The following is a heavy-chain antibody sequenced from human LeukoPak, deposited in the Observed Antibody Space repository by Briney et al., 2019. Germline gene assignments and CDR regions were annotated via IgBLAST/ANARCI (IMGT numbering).Heavy chain of an antibody. J-gene: IGHJ4*02. CDR1: GGSISSYY. Sequence: TASETLSLTCTVSGGSISSYYWSWIRQPPGKGLEWIGYIYYSGSTKYNPSLKSRVTISVDTSKNQFSLKLSSVTAADTAVYYCARGPVGSSLDYWGQGTLVTVSS. CDR3: ARGPVGSSLDY. D-gene: IGHD6-13*01. CDR2: IYYSGST. V-gene: IGHV4-59*01.